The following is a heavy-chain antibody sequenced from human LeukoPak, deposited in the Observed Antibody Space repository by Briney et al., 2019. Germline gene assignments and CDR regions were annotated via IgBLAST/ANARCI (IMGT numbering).Heavy chain of an antibody. D-gene: IGHD3-9*01. V-gene: IGHV3-11*06. J-gene: IGHJ4*02. CDR3: AREDILTGYYY. CDR2: ISSSSTYT. Sequence: GGSLRLSCAASGFTFSDYYMSWIRQAPGKGLEWVSYISSSSTYTNYADSVKGRFTISRDNAKNSLYLQMNSLRAEDTAVYYCAREDILTGYYYWGQGTLVTVSS. CDR1: GFTFSDYY.